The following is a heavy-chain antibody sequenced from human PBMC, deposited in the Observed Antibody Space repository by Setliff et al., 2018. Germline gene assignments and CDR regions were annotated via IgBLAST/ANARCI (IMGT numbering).Heavy chain of an antibody. V-gene: IGHV1-69*13. J-gene: IGHJ6*03. CDR2: IVPVFGTR. Sequence: SVKVSCKASGGTFNTYAINWVRQAPGQGLAWMGGIVPVFGTRNYAQKFQGRVTFSADDSANTAYMELTSLRSEDTAVYYCARNGKAGEIMRSYYYYMDVWGKGTTVTVSS. CDR1: GGTFNTYA. D-gene: IGHD3-16*01. CDR3: ARNGKAGEIMRSYYYYMDV.